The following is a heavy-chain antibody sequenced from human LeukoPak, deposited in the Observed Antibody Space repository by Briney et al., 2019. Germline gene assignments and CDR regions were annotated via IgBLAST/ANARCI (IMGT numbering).Heavy chain of an antibody. D-gene: IGHD1-26*01. V-gene: IGHV4-31*03. CDR3: ARGSSGSYTAEYFQH. CDR2: IYYSGST. CDR1: GGSISSGGYY. Sequence: PSETLSLTCTVSGGSISSGGYYWSWIRQHPGKGLEWIGYIYYSGSTYYNPSLKSRVTISVDTSKNQFSLKLSSVTAADTAVYYCARGSSGSYTAEYFQHWGQGTPVTVSS. J-gene: IGHJ1*01.